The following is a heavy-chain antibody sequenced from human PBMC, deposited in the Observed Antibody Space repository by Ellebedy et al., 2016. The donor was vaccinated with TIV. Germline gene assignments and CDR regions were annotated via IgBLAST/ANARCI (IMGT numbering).Heavy chain of an antibody. V-gene: IGHV4-34*01. D-gene: IGHD6-19*01. CDR3: AALGQWQVDTGGY. CDR2: INHSGGT. J-gene: IGHJ4*02. CDR1: GGSFSGYY. Sequence: MPSETLSLTCAVYGGSFSGYYWSWIRQPPGKGLEWIGEINHSGGTSYNPSLKSRVTISVDTSKKQLSLKLRSVTAADTAVYYCAALGQWQVDTGGYWGQGMLVTVSS.